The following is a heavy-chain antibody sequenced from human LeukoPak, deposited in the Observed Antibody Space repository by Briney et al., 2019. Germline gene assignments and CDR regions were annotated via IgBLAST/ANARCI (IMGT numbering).Heavy chain of an antibody. CDR1: GYSISYGYY. CDR2: IYHSGST. Sequence: SETLSLTCTVSGYSISYGYYWGWIRQRPGKGLEWIGSIYHSGSTYYNSSLKSRVTISVDTSKNQFSLKLSSVTAADTAVYYCATPLGYCSGTSCYTYWGQGTLVTVSS. V-gene: IGHV4-38-2*02. D-gene: IGHD2-2*02. CDR3: ATPLGYCSGTSCYTY. J-gene: IGHJ4*02.